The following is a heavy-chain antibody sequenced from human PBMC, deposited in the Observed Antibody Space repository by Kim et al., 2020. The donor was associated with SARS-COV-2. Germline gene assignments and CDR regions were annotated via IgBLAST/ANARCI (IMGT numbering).Heavy chain of an antibody. CDR3: AKDSLVLLWFGESETEFDP. J-gene: IGHJ5*02. Sequence: GRFTISRDNSKNTLYLQMNSLRAEDTAVYYCAKDSLVLLWFGESETEFDPWGQGTLVTVSS. D-gene: IGHD3-10*01. V-gene: IGHV3-23*01.